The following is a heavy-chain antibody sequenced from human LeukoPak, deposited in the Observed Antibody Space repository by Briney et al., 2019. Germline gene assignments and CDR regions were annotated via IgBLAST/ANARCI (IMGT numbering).Heavy chain of an antibody. V-gene: IGHV3-7*01. J-gene: IGHJ4*02. D-gene: IGHD5-12*01. Sequence: GGSLRLSCAASGFSFSTYWMSWVRQAPGKGLEWVANIKPDRSEGYSVDSVKGRFTISRDNPKNSLFLQMNSLRAEDTAVYYCARDPWTNSDYDGFDYWGQGTLVTVSS. CDR2: IKPDRSEG. CDR1: GFSFSTYW. CDR3: ARDPWTNSDYDGFDY.